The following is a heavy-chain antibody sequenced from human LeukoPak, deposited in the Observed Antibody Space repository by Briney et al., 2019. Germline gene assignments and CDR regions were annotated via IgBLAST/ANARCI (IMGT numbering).Heavy chain of an antibody. CDR1: GVTFRTSW. D-gene: IGHD7-27*01. CDR3: AKEGGVANWGYYYYYYYMDV. V-gene: IGHV3-30*02. CDR2: IRYDGSNK. Sequence: PGGSLRLSCAVSGVTFRTSWMTWVRQAPGKGLEWVAFIRYDGSNKYYADSVKGRFTISRDNSRNTLYLQMNSLRAEDTAVYYCAKEGGVANWGYYYYYYYMDVRGKGTTVTVSS. J-gene: IGHJ6*03.